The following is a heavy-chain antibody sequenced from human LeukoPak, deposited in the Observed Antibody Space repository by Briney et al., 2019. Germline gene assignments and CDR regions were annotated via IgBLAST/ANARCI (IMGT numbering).Heavy chain of an antibody. CDR1: GGSISSYY. J-gene: IGHJ2*01. V-gene: IGHV4-4*07. D-gene: IGHD6-19*01. Sequence: PSETLSLTFTVSGGSISSYYWSWIRQPAGKGLEWIGRIYTSGSTNYNPSLKSRVTMSVDTSKNQFSLKLSSVTAADTAVYYCARVGYSSGWYFDLWGRGTLVTVSS. CDR2: IYTSGST. CDR3: ARVGYSSGWYFDL.